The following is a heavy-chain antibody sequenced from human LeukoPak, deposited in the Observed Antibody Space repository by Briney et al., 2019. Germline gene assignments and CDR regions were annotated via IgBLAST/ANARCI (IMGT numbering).Heavy chain of an antibody. CDR1: GFTFSSYG. J-gene: IGHJ6*02. CDR3: AKAQGKITPGPYYYYGMDV. D-gene: IGHD1-14*01. Sequence: GGSLRLSCAASGFTFSSYGMHWVRQAPGKGLEWVAVISYDGSNKYYADSVKGRFTISRDNSKNTLYLQMNSLRAEDTAVYYCAKAQGKITPGPYYYYGMDVWGQGTTVTVSS. V-gene: IGHV3-30*18. CDR2: ISYDGSNK.